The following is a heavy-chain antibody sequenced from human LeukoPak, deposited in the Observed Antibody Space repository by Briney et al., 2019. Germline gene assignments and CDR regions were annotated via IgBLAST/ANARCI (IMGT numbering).Heavy chain of an antibody. D-gene: IGHD6-13*01. J-gene: IGHJ4*02. V-gene: IGHV4-34*01. CDR2: INLRGST. Sequence: SETLSLTCAVYSGSFNEYYWNWIRQSPGKGLEWIGEINLRGSTTYNPSLKSRVTISLDASKSQFSLKLSSVTAADTAVYYCARMEVNLEGYSSSWFDYWGQGTLVTVSS. CDR1: SGSFNEYY. CDR3: ARMEVNLEGYSSSWFDY.